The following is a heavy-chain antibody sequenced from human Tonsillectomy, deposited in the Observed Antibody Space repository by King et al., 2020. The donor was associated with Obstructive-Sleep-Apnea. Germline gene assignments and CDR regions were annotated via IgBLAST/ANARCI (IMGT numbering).Heavy chain of an antibody. Sequence: PLQESGPGLVKPSETLSLTCTVSGYSISSGYYWGWIRQPPGKGLEWIGTIFHSGSTYYNPSLKSRVTISVDTSKNQFSLKLSSVTADTAVYYCARGGGSSQLDYWGQGTLVTVSS. J-gene: IGHJ4*02. D-gene: IGHD2-15*01. CDR3: ARGGGSSQLDY. V-gene: IGHV4-38-2*02. CDR2: IFHSGST. CDR1: GYSISSGYY.